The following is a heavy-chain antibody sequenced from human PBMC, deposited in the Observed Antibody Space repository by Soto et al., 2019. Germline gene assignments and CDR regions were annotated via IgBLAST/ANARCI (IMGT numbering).Heavy chain of an antibody. Sequence: PSETLSLTCTVSGGSITSGGYYWSWIRQHPGKGLEWLGYIYDSGSTFYNPSLKSRITLSVDTSKNQFSLKLSSVTVADTAVYFCARTKAGYFYGIGYCGQGPLVTVYS. D-gene: IGHD3-10*01. V-gene: IGHV4-31*03. CDR3: ARTKAGYFYGIGY. CDR2: IYDSGST. CDR1: GGSITSGGYY. J-gene: IGHJ4*02.